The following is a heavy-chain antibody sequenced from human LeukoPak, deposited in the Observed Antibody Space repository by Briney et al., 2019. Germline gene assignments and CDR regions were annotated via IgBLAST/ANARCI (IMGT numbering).Heavy chain of an antibody. D-gene: IGHD3-10*01. Sequence: SETLSLTCAVYGGSFSGYYWSWIRQPPGKRLEWIGEINHSGSTNYNPSLKSRVTISVDTSKNQFSLKLSSVTAADTAVYYCARGGYYYGSGSYYTDYWGQGTLVTVSS. J-gene: IGHJ4*02. CDR1: GGSFSGYY. V-gene: IGHV4-34*01. CDR2: INHSGST. CDR3: ARGGYYYGSGSYYTDY.